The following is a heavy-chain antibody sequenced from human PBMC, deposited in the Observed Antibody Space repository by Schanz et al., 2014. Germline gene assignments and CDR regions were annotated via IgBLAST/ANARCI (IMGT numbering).Heavy chain of an antibody. CDR1: GFTFSSYG. CDR3: ARPALWFGDNCFDP. J-gene: IGHJ5*02. Sequence: EVQLLESGGGLIQPGGSLRLSCAASGFTFSSYGMSWVRQAPGKGLEWVSSISGGGGTTYYTDSVKGRFTISRDNAKNTLYLQMNSLRAEDTAVYYCARPALWFGDNCFDPWGQGTLVTVSS. V-gene: IGHV3-23*01. CDR2: ISGGGGTT. D-gene: IGHD3-10*01.